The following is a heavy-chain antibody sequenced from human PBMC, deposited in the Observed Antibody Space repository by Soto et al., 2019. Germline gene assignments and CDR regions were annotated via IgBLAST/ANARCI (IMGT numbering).Heavy chain of an antibody. J-gene: IGHJ4*02. CDR2: IRQDGGEK. CDR1: GFTSSTYW. Sequence: EVPLVESGGGLVQPGGSLRLSCEASGFTSSTYWMSWVRQAPGKGLEWVANIRQDGGEKYLVDSVQGRFSITRDNAENSLYLQMNSLRGEDTAVYYCVRYGSSGWHFDTWGQGTLVTVSS. CDR3: VRYGSSGWHFDT. V-gene: IGHV3-7*01. D-gene: IGHD6-19*01.